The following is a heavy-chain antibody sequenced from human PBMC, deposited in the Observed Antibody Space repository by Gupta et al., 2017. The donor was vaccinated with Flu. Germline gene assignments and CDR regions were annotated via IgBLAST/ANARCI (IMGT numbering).Heavy chain of an antibody. CDR1: GGSFSGYY. CDR3: ARGLEGDILTGYHLVTDY. D-gene: IGHD3-9*01. V-gene: IGHV4-34*01. CDR2: INHSGST. Sequence: QVQLQQWGAGLLTPSETLSLTCAVYGGSFSGYYWSWIRQPPGKGLEWIGEINHSGSTNYNPSLKSRVTISVDTSKNQFSLKLSSVTAADTAVYYCARGLEGDILTGYHLVTDYWGQGTLVTVSS. J-gene: IGHJ4*02.